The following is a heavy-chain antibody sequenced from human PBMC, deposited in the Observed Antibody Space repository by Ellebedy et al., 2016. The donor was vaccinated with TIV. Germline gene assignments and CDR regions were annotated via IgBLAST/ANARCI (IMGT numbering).Heavy chain of an antibody. Sequence: GESLKISXAASGFTFSDYYMSWIRQAPGKGLEWVSYISSSSYTNYADSVKGRFTISRDNAKNSLYLQMNSLRAEDTAVYYCARADCSSTSCYAAPDYWGQGTLVTVSS. CDR2: ISSSSYT. CDR3: ARADCSSTSCYAAPDY. CDR1: GFTFSDYY. D-gene: IGHD2-2*01. V-gene: IGHV3-11*06. J-gene: IGHJ4*02.